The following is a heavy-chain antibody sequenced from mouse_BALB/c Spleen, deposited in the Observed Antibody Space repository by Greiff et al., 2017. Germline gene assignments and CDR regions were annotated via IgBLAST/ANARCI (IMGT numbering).Heavy chain of an antibody. J-gene: IGHJ1*01. CDR1: GFTFSSYG. CDR3: ARAPRYFDV. Sequence: EVQRVESGGGLVQPGGSLKLSCAASGFTFSSYGMSWVRQTPDKRLELVATINSNGGSTYYPDSVKGRFTISRDNAKNTLYLQMSSLKSEDTAMYYCARAPRYFDVWGAGTTVTVSS. CDR2: INSNGGST. V-gene: IGHV5-6-3*01.